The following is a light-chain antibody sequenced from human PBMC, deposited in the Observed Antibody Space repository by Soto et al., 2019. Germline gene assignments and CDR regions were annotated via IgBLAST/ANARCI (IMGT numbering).Light chain of an antibody. CDR2: DAS. V-gene: IGKV1-5*01. Sequence: TQSPSTLSASVGDRVTITCRASQSITYWLAWYQQKPGNAPKVLIYDASSLESGVPSRFSGSGSGTEFTLTISSLQPDDLATYYCQQYNSYWTFGQGTKVDI. CDR1: QSITYW. J-gene: IGKJ1*01. CDR3: QQYNSYWT.